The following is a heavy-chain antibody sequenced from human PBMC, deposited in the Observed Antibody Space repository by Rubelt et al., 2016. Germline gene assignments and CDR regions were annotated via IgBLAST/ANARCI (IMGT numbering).Heavy chain of an antibody. D-gene: IGHD3-3*01. V-gene: IGHV4-39*01. CDR3: ARRGAIFGVVIYFDY. CDR1: GGSISSSSYY. J-gene: IGHJ4*02. CDR2: LYYRGST. Sequence: QLQLQESGPGLVKPSETLSLTCTVSGGSISSSSYYWGWIRQPPGKGLEWIGSLYYRGSTDYNPSLKSRVTISVDTSKNQFSLKLSSVTAADTAVYYCARRGAIFGVVIYFDYWGQGTLVTVSS.